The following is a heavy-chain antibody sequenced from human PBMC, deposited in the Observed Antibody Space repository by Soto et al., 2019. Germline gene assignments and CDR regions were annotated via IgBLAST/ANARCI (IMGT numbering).Heavy chain of an antibody. V-gene: IGHV4-59*01. D-gene: IGHD6-6*01. CDR3: ARGLWGYSSSSDYYYYYMDV. CDR1: GGSISSYY. CDR2: IYYSGST. Sequence: SETLSLTCTVSGGSISSYYWSWIRQPTGKGLEWIGYIYYSGSTNYNPSLKSRVTISVDTSKNQFSLKLSSVTAADTAVYYCARGLWGYSSSSDYYYYYMDVWGKGTTVTVSS. J-gene: IGHJ6*03.